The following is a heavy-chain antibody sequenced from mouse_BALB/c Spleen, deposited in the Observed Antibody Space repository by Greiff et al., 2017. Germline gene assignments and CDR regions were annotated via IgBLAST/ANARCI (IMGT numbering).Heavy chain of an antibody. J-gene: IGHJ1*01. D-gene: IGHD2-4*01. Sequence: QVQLKESGPGLVAPSQSLSITCTVSGFSLTGYGVNWVRQPPGKGLEWLGMIWGDGSTDYNSALKSRLSISKDNSKSQVFLKMTSLQTDDTARYYCARGKSMITTRDFDVWGAGTTVTVSS. V-gene: IGHV2-6-7*01. CDR2: IWGDGST. CDR1: GFSLTGYG. CDR3: ARGKSMITTRDFDV.